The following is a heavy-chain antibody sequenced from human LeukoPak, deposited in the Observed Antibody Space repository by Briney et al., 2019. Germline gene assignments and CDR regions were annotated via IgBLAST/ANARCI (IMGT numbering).Heavy chain of an antibody. CDR2: ISGSGGDT. CDR3: VRGDGSWYGLIDY. CDR1: GFTFSAYA. D-gene: IGHD2-15*01. V-gene: IGHV3-23*01. Sequence: GGSLRLSCAASGFTFSAYAMTWVRQAPGKGLEWVSAISGSGGDTFYLDSVRGRFTISRDSSRNTLFLQMSSLTSEDTAVYYCVRGDGSWYGLIDYWGQGVLVTVSS. J-gene: IGHJ4*02.